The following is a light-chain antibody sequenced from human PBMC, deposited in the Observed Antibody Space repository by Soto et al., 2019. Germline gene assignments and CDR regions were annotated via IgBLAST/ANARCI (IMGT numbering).Light chain of an antibody. CDR1: EIITNR. CDR2: DAS. J-gene: IGKJ4*01. Sequence: IPLTQAPSSLSASVGDRVTITCRASEIITNRLAWYQQKPGKAPKVLIYDASNLQSGVPSRFSGSGSGTEFTLTISSLQPEDFATYYCQQVNIYPLTFGGGTKVDIK. CDR3: QQVNIYPLT. V-gene: IGKV1-5*01.